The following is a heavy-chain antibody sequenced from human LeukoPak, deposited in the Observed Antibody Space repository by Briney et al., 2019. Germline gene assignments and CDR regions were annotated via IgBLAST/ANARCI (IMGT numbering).Heavy chain of an antibody. CDR2: IKQDGSEK. CDR3: ARGKYGGYGYGMDV. V-gene: IGHV3-7*03. J-gene: IGHJ6*02. Sequence: PGGSLRLSCAASGFTFSSYWMSWVRQAPGKGLEWVANIKQDGSEKYYVDSVKGRFTISRDNAKNSLYLQMNSLRAEDTAVYYCARGKYGGYGYGMDVWGQGTTVTVSS. D-gene: IGHD5-12*01. CDR1: GFTFSSYW.